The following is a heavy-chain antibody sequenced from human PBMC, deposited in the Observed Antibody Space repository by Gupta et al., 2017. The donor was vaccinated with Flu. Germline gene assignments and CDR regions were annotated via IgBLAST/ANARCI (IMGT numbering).Heavy chain of an antibody. J-gene: IGHJ5*02. Sequence: QVQLVQSGAEVKKPGASLKVSCKASGYTFTGSYLHWVRQAPGQGLEWMGWINPDSGGTNYAQKFQGRVTMTRDTSISTAFMELSSLRSNDTAVYYCAREGQPDYSSSRPFNWFDPWGQGTLVTVSS. D-gene: IGHD6-13*01. CDR1: GYTFTGSY. V-gene: IGHV1-2*02. CDR2: INPDSGGT. CDR3: AREGQPDYSSSRPFNWFDP.